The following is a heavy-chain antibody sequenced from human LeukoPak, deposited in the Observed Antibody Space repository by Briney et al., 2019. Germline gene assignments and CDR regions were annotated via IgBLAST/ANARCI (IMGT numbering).Heavy chain of an antibody. Sequence: GESLKISCKGSGYSFTSYWIGWVRQMPGKGLEWMGIIYPGDSDTRYSPSFQGQVTISADKSISTAYLQWSSLKASDTAMYYCARNYYYGSGSYYVGGYWGQGTLVTVSS. V-gene: IGHV5-51*01. J-gene: IGHJ4*02. CDR3: ARNYYYGSGSYYVGGY. CDR1: GYSFTSYW. CDR2: IYPGDSDT. D-gene: IGHD3-10*01.